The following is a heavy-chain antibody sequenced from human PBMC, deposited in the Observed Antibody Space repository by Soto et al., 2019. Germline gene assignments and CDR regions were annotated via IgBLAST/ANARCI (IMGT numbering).Heavy chain of an antibody. CDR3: ASSADDYGDYGPLDY. Sequence: EASVKVSCKASGYTFTSYYMHWVRQAPGQGLEWMGIINPSGGSTSYAQKFQGRVTMTRDTSTSTVYMELSSLRSEDTAVYYCASSADDYGDYGPLDYWGQGTLVTVSS. V-gene: IGHV1-46*01. D-gene: IGHD4-17*01. J-gene: IGHJ4*02. CDR2: INPSGGST. CDR1: GYTFTSYY.